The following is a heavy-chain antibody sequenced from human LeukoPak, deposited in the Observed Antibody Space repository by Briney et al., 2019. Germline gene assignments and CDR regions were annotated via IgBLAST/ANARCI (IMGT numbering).Heavy chain of an antibody. Sequence: GGSLRLSCAASGFTVSSNYMSWVRQAPGKGLEWVSVIYSGGSTYYADSVKGRLTISRDNSKNTLYLQMNSLRAEDTAVYYCARDCSGGSCGDAFDIWGQGTMVTVSS. V-gene: IGHV3-53*01. D-gene: IGHD2-15*01. CDR1: GFTVSSNY. CDR2: IYSGGST. CDR3: ARDCSGGSCGDAFDI. J-gene: IGHJ3*02.